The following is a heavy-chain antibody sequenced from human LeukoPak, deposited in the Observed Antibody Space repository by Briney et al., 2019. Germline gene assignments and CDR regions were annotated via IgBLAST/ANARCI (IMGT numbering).Heavy chain of an antibody. CDR2: ISSSGSTI. J-gene: IGHJ4*02. D-gene: IGHD3-9*01. CDR1: GFTFSSYE. V-gene: IGHV3-48*03. Sequence: PGGSLRLSCAASGFTFSSYEMNWVRQAPGKGLEWVSYISSSGSTIYYADSVKGRFTISRDNAKNSLYLQMTSLRAEDTAVYYCARSPQTYYDILTGYHPPHYFDYWGQGTLVTVSS. CDR3: ARSPQTYYDILTGYHPPHYFDY.